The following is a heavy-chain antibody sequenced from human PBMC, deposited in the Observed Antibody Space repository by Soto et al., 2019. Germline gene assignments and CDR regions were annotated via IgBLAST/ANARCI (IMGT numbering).Heavy chain of an antibody. Sequence: PSETLSLTCTVPGGPLSSGSYYWSWLRQSPGQGLEWIGYIYYSGTTKYNPSLKSIVSISVDTSKNQFSLRLTFLSAAHTAFYYFARAASPYFDLLSAFHPWGQGTLVTVSS. CDR1: GGPLSSGSYY. D-gene: IGHD3-9*01. CDR3: ARAASPYFDLLSAFHP. CDR2: IYYSGTT. V-gene: IGHV4-61*01. J-gene: IGHJ5*02.